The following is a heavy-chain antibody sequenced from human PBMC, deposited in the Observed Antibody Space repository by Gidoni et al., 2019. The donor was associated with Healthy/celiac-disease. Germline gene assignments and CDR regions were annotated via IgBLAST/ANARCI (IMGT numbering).Heavy chain of an antibody. CDR1: GFTFSVSA. CDR3: TTGIAAAGQDAFDI. V-gene: IGHV3-73*02. CDR2: IISKANSYAT. D-gene: IGHD6-13*01. Sequence: VQLVESGGGLVQPGGSLKLSCAASGFTFSVSAMQWVRQSSGKGLEGVGRIISKANSYATAYAASVKGRFTISRDDSKNTAYLQMNSLKTEDTAVYYCTTGIAAAGQDAFDIWGQGTMVTVSS. J-gene: IGHJ3*02.